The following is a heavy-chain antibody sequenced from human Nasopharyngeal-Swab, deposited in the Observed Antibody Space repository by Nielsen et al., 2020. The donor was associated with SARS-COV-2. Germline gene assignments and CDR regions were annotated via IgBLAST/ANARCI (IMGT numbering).Heavy chain of an antibody. D-gene: IGHD6-13*01. CDR3: ARGYSSSWKSANWFDP. V-gene: IGHV4-34*01. CDR2: INHSGST. Sequence: SETLSLTCAVYGGSFSGYYWSWIRQPPGKGLEWIGEINHSGSTNYNPSLKSRVTISVDTSKNQFSLKLSSVTAADTAVHYCARGYSSSWKSANWFDPWGQGTLVTVSS. J-gene: IGHJ5*02. CDR1: GGSFSGYY.